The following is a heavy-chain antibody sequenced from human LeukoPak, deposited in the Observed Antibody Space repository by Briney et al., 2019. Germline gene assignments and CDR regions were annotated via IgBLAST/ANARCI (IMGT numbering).Heavy chain of an antibody. J-gene: IGHJ6*03. CDR2: ISWNSGSI. CDR3: AKGDGYSSGWVYYYMDV. Sequence: PGRSLRLSCAASGFTFDDYAMHWVRQAPGKGLEWVSGISWNSGSIGYADSVKGRFTISRDNAKNSLYLQMNSLRAEDTAVYYCAKGDGYSSGWVYYYMDVWGKGTTVTVSS. CDR1: GFTFDDYA. V-gene: IGHV3-9*01. D-gene: IGHD6-19*01.